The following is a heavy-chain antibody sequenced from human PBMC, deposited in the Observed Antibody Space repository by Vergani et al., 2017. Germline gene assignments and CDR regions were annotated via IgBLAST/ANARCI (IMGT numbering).Heavy chain of an antibody. CDR3: ADLYGDDGFSPF. J-gene: IGHJ4*02. CDR1: GFTFTAHG. CDR2: ISGQNFRT. D-gene: IGHD2-21*01. V-gene: IGHV3-23*01. Sequence: EVQLLESGGGSAQPGESLRLSCVASGFTFTAHGLNGVRQPPGKGLEGVSGISGQNFRTPYADSVKGLFTISRDDSKNTVYLQINSLRAEDTAFYCCADLYGDDGFSPFWGQGTLVTVSS.